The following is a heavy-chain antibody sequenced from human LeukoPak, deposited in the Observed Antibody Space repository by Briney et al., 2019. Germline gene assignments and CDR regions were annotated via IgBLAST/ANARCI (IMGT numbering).Heavy chain of an antibody. Sequence: SETLSLTCTVSGYSISSGYYWGWIRQPPGKGLEWIGSLHESGSSSYNPSLKSRVTISLDTSKSQFSLKLRSVTAADTAVYYCAREVRDEDAFDIWGQGTMVTVSS. V-gene: IGHV4-38-2*02. J-gene: IGHJ3*02. D-gene: IGHD3-10*01. CDR2: LHESGSS. CDR3: AREVRDEDAFDI. CDR1: GYSISSGYY.